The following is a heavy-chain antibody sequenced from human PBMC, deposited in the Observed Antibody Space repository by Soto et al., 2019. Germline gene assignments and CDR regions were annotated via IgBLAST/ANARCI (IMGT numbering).Heavy chain of an antibody. CDR3: ALQVTGLMGYAYDI. CDR2: IYDSGTA. CDR1: GGSISSYY. D-gene: IGHD2-8*02. J-gene: IGHJ3*02. V-gene: IGHV4-59*01. Sequence: SETRSVTCTVSGGSISSYYWRWIRQPPGKGLEWIGHIYDSGTANYNPSLKSRVTISVDTSKNQFSLNLSSVTAADTAMYYCALQVTGLMGYAYDIWGQGTMVTV.